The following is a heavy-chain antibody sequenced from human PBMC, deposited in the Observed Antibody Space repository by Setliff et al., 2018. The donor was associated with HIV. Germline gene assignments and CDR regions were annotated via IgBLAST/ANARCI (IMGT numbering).Heavy chain of an antibody. Sequence: TLSLTCTLSGFSISSDGFYWNWIRQRPGKGLEWIGYIFGSGITYYNPSLKSRLRISIDPSANQFSVELSSVTAADTALYFCARVPNWGEAPFAFDVWGLGTMVTVSS. CDR1: GFSISSDGFY. J-gene: IGHJ3*01. CDR2: IFGSGIT. CDR3: ARVPNWGEAPFAFDV. V-gene: IGHV4-31*03. D-gene: IGHD7-27*01.